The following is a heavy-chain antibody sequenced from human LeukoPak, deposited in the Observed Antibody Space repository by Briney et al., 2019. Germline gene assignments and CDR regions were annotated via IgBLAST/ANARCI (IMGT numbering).Heavy chain of an antibody. CDR1: GFTFSSYG. CDR2: ISYDGGNK. D-gene: IGHD3-9*01. V-gene: IGHV3-30*18. Sequence: GGSLRLSCAASGFTFSSYGMHWARQAPGKGLEWVAVISYDGGNKYYADSVKGRFTISRDNSKNTLYLQMNSLRAEDTAVYYCAKDSRAYYDILTGYYPMKYWGQGTLVTVSS. CDR3: AKDSRAYYDILTGYYPMKY. J-gene: IGHJ4*02.